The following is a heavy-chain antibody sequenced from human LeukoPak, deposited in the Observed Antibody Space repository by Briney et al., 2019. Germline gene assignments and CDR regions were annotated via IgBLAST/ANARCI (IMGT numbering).Heavy chain of an antibody. D-gene: IGHD3-22*01. CDR1: GYTFTGYY. Sequence: AAVKVSCKASGYTFTGYYIHWVRQAPGQGLEWMGRINPNNGGTNYAQKFQGRVTMTRDMSMSTAYMELSRLRSVDTAVYYCAGEDNSSGYRPFDIWGQGTMVTVPS. V-gene: IGHV1-2*06. CDR2: INPNNGGT. CDR3: AGEDNSSGYRPFDI. J-gene: IGHJ3*02.